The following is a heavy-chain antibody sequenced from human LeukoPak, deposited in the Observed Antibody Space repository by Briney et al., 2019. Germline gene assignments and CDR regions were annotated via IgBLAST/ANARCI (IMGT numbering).Heavy chain of an antibody. Sequence: GGSLRLSCAASGFTVSSNFMAWVRQAPGKGLEWVSVFYGGGSTFYADSVKGRSTISRDNAKNSLYLQMNSLRAEDTAVYYCARDFDPSLNDAFDIWGQGTMVTVSS. V-gene: IGHV3-66*01. CDR3: ARDFDPSLNDAFDI. J-gene: IGHJ3*02. CDR2: FYGGGST. CDR1: GFTVSSNF.